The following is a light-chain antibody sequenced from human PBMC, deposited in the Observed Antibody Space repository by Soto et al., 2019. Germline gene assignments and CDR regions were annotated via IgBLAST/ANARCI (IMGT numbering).Light chain of an antibody. CDR2: HAS. CDR1: QGISNW. CDR3: QQYSSYPT. V-gene: IGKV1-5*01. Sequence: DIQMAQSPSTLSASIADTVTVACRASQGISNWLAWYQQKPGKAPKLLIFHASSLESGVPSRFSGSGSGAEFTLTISSLQSDDFATYYCQQYSSYPTFGQGTKVDI. J-gene: IGKJ1*01.